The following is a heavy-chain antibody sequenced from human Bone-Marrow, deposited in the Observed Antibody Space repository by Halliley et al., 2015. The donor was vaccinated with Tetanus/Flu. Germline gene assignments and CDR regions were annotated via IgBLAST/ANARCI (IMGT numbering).Heavy chain of an antibody. V-gene: IGHV4-61*01. D-gene: IGHD3-3*01. J-gene: IGHJ3*02. CDR3: ARDTAKVGSGLDI. CDR2: IYYGGDT. Sequence: TLSLTCTVSGGAVSSSNYYWTWIRQPPGKGLEWIGYIYYGGDTKYNPSLKSRVTISLDTSKNQFSLKLSPVAAADTAVYYCARDTAKVGSGLDIWGQGTMVIVSS. CDR1: GGAVSSSNYY.